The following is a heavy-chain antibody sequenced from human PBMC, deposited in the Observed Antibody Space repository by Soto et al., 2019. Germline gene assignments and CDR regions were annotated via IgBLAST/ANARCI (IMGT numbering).Heavy chain of an antibody. CDR3: ARDGADYYYYGMDV. J-gene: IGHJ6*02. Sequence: QVQLVESGGGVVQPGRSLRLSCAASGFTFSSYGIHWVRQAPGKGLEWVAVIWYDGSNKYYADSVKGRFTISRDNSKNTLYLQMNSLRAEDTAVYYCARDGADYYYYGMDVWGQGTTVTVSS. D-gene: IGHD3-16*01. V-gene: IGHV3-33*01. CDR1: GFTFSSYG. CDR2: IWYDGSNK.